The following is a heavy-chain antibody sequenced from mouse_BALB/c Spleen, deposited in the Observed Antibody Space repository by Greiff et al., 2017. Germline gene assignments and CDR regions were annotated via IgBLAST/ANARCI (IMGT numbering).Heavy chain of an antibody. CDR3: ARDDGNRFAY. V-gene: IGHV1-69*02. J-gene: IGHJ3*01. D-gene: IGHD2-1*01. Sequence: QVQLQQPGAELVKPGASVKLSCKASGYTFTSYWMHWVKQRPGQGLEWIGEIDPSDSYTNYNQKFKGKATLTVDKSSSTAYMQLSSLTSEDSAVYYCARDDGNRFAYWGQGTLVTVSA. CDR2: IDPSDSYT. CDR1: GYTFTSYW.